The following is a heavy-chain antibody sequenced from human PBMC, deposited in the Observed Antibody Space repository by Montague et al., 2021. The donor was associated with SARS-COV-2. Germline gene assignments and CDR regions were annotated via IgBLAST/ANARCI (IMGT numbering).Heavy chain of an antibody. Sequence: SETLSLTCAVYGGSFSGYYWSWIRQPPGKGLEWIGEINHSGSTKYNPSLKSRVTISVDTSKNQFSLKLSSVTAADTAVHYCARTGYSSGWHSFDYWGQGTLVTVSS. CDR2: INHSGST. J-gene: IGHJ4*02. V-gene: IGHV4-34*01. CDR1: GGSFSGYY. D-gene: IGHD6-19*01. CDR3: ARTGYSSGWHSFDY.